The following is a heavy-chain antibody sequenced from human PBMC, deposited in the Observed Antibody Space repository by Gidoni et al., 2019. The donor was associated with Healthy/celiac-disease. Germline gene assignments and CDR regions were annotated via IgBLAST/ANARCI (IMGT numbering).Heavy chain of an antibody. CDR1: GFTFGDYA. CDR2: IRSKAYGGTT. V-gene: IGHV3-49*03. J-gene: IGHJ3*02. CDR3: TRDPFWGSLPNAFDI. Sequence: EVQLVESGGGLVQPGRSLRLSCTASGFTFGDYAMSWFRQAPGKGLEWVGFIRSKAYGGTTEYAASVKGRFTISRDDSKSIAYLQMNSLKTEDTAVYYCTRDPFWGSLPNAFDIWGQGTMVTVSS. D-gene: IGHD7-27*01.